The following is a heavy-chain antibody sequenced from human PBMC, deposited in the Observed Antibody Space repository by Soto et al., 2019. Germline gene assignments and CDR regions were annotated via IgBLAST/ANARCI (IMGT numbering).Heavy chain of an antibody. CDR2: IKSKTDGGTT. D-gene: IGHD3-3*01. V-gene: IGHV3-15*01. Sequence: GGSLRLSCAASGFTFSNAWMSWVRQAPGKGLEWVGRIKSKTDGGTTDYAAPVKGRFTIPRDDSKNTLYLQMNSLKTEDTAVYYCTTLTPIRFLEWLLPDYYYYYMDVWGKGTTVTVSS. CDR1: GFTFSNAW. CDR3: TTLTPIRFLEWLLPDYYYYYMDV. J-gene: IGHJ6*03.